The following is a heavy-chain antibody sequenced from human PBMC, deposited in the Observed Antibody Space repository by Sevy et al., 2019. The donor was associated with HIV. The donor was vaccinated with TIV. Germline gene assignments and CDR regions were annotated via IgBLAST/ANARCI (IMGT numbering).Heavy chain of an antibody. V-gene: IGHV1-69*06. J-gene: IGHJ1*01. Sequence: ASVKVSCKASGGTFSSYAISWVRQAPGQGLEWMGGIIPIFGTANYAQKFQGRVTITADKSTSTAYMELSSLRSEDTAVYHCARDTPPSGWYGYFQHWGQGTLVTVSS. CDR2: IIPIFGTA. CDR1: GGTFSSYA. D-gene: IGHD6-19*01. CDR3: ARDTPPSGWYGYFQH.